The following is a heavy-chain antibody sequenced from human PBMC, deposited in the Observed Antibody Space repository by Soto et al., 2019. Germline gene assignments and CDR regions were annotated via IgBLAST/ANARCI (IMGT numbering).Heavy chain of an antibody. CDR1: GFTFSSYS. D-gene: IGHD2-2*01. CDR2: ISGSGDNT. CDR3: AKVRSSHSENYFDY. Sequence: EVQVLESGGALVQPGGSLRLSCAASGFTFSSYSMNWVRQAPGKGLEWVSAISGSGDNTYYADSVKGRFTISRDNSKNTLHLQMNSLRAEDTAVYYCAKVRSSHSENYFDYWGQGTLVTVSS. V-gene: IGHV3-23*01. J-gene: IGHJ4*02.